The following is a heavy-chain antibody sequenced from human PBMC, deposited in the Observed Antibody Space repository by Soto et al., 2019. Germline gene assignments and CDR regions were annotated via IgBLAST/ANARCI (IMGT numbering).Heavy chain of an antibody. J-gene: IGHJ4*02. V-gene: IGHV1-69*13. CDR1: GGTFSSYA. CDR2: IIPIFGTA. Sequence: GASVKVSCKASGGTFSSYAISWVRQAPGQGLEWMGGIIPIFGTANYAQKFQGRVTITADESTSTAYMELSSLRSEDTAVYYCAREVAATAAGYDYWGQGTLVTVSS. CDR3: AREVAATAAGYDY. D-gene: IGHD6-13*01.